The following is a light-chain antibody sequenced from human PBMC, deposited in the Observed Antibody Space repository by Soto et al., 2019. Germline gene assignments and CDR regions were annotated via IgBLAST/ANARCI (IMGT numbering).Light chain of an antibody. V-gene: IGLV1-40*01. CDR3: AAWDDRMSAYV. Sequence: HSVLTQPPSVSGAPGQRVSMSCSGSSSNIGADFDVHWYRQVPGTARKLLIYGNSDRPSGVPDRFSGSKSGTSASLAITGLRSEDEADYYCAAWDDRMSAYVFGTGTKV. CDR1: SSNIGADFD. J-gene: IGLJ1*01. CDR2: GNS.